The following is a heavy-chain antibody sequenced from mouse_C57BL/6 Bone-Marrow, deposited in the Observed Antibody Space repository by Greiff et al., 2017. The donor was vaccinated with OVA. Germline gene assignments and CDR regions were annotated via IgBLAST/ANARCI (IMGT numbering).Heavy chain of an antibody. J-gene: IGHJ3*01. CDR1: GYTFTDYN. D-gene: IGHD2-3*01. CDR3: ARSRDGYPFAY. Sequence: EVQLVESGPELVKPGASVKIPCKASGYTFTDYNMDWVKQSHGKSLEWIGDINPNNGGTIYNQKFKGKATLTVDKSSSTAYMELRSLTSEDTAVYYCARSRDGYPFAYWGQGTLVTVSA. V-gene: IGHV1-18*01. CDR2: INPNNGGT.